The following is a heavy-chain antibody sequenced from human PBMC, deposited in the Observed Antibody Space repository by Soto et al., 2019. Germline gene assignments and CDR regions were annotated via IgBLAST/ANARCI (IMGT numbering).Heavy chain of an antibody. V-gene: IGHV1-69*13. D-gene: IGHD3-3*01. J-gene: IGHJ6*02. CDR1: GGTFSSYA. CDR2: IIPIFGTA. Sequence: ASVKVSCKASGGTFSSYAISWVRQAPGQGLEWMGGIIPIFGTANYAQKFQGRVTITADESTSTAYMELSSLRSEDTAVYYCARISSVTIFGVVIGNYYYGMDVWGQGTTVTVSS. CDR3: ARISSVTIFGVVIGNYYYGMDV.